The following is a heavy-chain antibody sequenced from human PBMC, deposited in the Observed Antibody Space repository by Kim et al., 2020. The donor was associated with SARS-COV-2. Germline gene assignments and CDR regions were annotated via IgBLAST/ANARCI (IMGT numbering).Heavy chain of an antibody. J-gene: IGHJ4*02. CDR3: AKDHASTGWPTFDY. D-gene: IGHD6-19*01. Sequence: YADSAQVRFTISRDDATNTLYLQMNHLRVEDTARYYCAKDHASTGWPTFDYWGQGTQVTVSP. V-gene: IGHV3-23*05.